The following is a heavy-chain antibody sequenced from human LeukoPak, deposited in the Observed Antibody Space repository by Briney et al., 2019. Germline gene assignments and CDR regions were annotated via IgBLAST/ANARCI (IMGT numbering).Heavy chain of an antibody. Sequence: ASVTVSCKASGYTFTGYYMHWVRQAPGQGLEWMGWINPNSGGTNYAQKFQGRVTMTRDTSISTAYMELSRLRSDDTAVYYCARAFGRVVVPAAPWYYYGMDVWGQGTTVTVSS. J-gene: IGHJ6*02. D-gene: IGHD2-2*01. V-gene: IGHV1-2*02. CDR1: GYTFTGYY. CDR2: INPNSGGT. CDR3: ARAFGRVVVPAAPWYYYGMDV.